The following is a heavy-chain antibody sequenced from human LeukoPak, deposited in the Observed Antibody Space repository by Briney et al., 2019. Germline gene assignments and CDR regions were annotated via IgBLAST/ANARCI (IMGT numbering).Heavy chain of an antibody. V-gene: IGHV3-30-3*01. D-gene: IGHD4-11*01. CDR1: GFTFSSYA. CDR2: ISYDGSNK. J-gene: IGHJ6*02. CDR3: ARDQTVTTERYDYYYYYGMDL. Sequence: PGGSLRLSCAASGFTFSSYAMRWVRQAPGKGLEWVAVISYDGSNKYYADSVKGRFTISRDNSKNTLYLQMNSLRAEDTAVYYCARDQTVTTERYDYYYYYGMDLWGQGTPVTVSS.